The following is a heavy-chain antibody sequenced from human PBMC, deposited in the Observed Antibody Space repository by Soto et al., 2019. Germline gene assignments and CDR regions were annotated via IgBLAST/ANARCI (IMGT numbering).Heavy chain of an antibody. CDR2: IIPIFGTA. V-gene: IGHV1-69*01. D-gene: IGHD5-18*01. Sequence: QVQLVQSGAEVKKPGSSVKVSCKASGGTFSSYAISWVRQAPGQGLEWMGGIIPIFGTANYAQKFQGRVTITADESTSTAYRELSSLRSEDTAVYYCARGNRDTAMVGISPPDYWGQGTLVTVSS. CDR3: ARGNRDTAMVGISPPDY. J-gene: IGHJ4*02. CDR1: GGTFSSYA.